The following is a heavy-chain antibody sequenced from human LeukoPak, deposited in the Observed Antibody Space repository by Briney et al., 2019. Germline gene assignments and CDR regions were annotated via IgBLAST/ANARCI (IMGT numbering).Heavy chain of an antibody. V-gene: IGHV3-30*01. D-gene: IGHD1-26*01. CDR3: ARARNGTLKY. Sequence: GGSLRLSCAASGFTFSHYAMHWVRQAPGKGLECVAVISYDGSHQYSADSVKGRLTISRDNSRHTLYLQMNSLRPEDTAVYYCARARNGTLKYWGQGTLVTVSS. CDR2: ISYDGSHQ. J-gene: IGHJ4*02. CDR1: GFTFSHYA.